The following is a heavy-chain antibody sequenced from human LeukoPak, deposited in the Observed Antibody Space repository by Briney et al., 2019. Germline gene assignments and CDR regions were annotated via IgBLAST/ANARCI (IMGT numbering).Heavy chain of an antibody. D-gene: IGHD6-19*01. CDR2: VNPNSGGT. CDR1: GYTFTDYY. J-gene: IGHJ6*02. CDR3: AREMMSPAAVGVAAPYGMDV. V-gene: IGHV1-2*04. Sequence: GASVKVSCKASGYTFTDYYIHWVRQAPGKGLEYMGWVNPNSGGTSYAQKFQDWVTMTRDLSISTAYMELSRLRSDDTAVYYCAREMMSPAAVGVAAPYGMDVWGQGTTVTVSS.